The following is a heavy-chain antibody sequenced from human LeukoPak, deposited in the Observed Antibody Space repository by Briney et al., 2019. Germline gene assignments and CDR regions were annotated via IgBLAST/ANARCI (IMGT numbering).Heavy chain of an antibody. CDR1: GFTVSSNY. CDR2: ICSGGST. CDR3: ASPARAPIAAAGTWSGMDV. D-gene: IGHD6-13*01. Sequence: GGSLRLSCAASGFTVSSNYMSWVRQAPGKGLEWVSVICSGGSTYYADSVKGRFTISRDNSKNTLYLQMNSLRAEDTAVYYCASPARAPIAAAGTWSGMDVWGQGTTVTVSS. V-gene: IGHV3-53*01. J-gene: IGHJ6*02.